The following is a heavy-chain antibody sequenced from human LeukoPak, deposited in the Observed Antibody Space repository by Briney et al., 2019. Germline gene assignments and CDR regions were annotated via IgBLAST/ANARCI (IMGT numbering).Heavy chain of an antibody. CDR1: GGSINNYY. D-gene: IGHD4-17*01. CDR3: ASEVDSGKYFDY. V-gene: IGHV4-59*01. Sequence: PSETLSLTCTVSGGSINNYYWSWIRQPPGKGLEWIGYIFSSGSTNYNPSLKSRVTMSVDASKNQLSLRLSSVTAADTAVYYCASEVDSGKYFDYWGQGTLVTVSS. J-gene: IGHJ4*02. CDR2: IFSSGST.